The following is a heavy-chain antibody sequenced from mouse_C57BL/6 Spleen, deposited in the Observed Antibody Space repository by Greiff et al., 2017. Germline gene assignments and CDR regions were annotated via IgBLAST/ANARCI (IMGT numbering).Heavy chain of an antibody. CDR1: GYTFTSYW. Sequence: VQLQQPGAELVRPGSSVKLSCKASGYTFTSYWMNWVKQRPIQGLEWIGNIDPSDSETHYNQKFKDKATLTVDKYSITAYMQLSSLTFEDSAVYYCARVDYYGSSYGFAYWCQGTLVTVSA. CDR3: ARVDYYGSSYGFAY. J-gene: IGHJ3*01. D-gene: IGHD1-1*01. CDR2: IDPSDSET. V-gene: IGHV1-52*01.